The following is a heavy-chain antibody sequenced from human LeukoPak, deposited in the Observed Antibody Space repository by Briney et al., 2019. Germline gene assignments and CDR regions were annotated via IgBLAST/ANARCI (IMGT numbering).Heavy chain of an antibody. D-gene: IGHD3-16*01. Sequence: GGSLRLSCAASGFTFSSYGMHWVRQVPGKGLEWVANINQDGSKKYYMDSVKGRFTISRDNAKNSVYLEMSSLRVEDTAVFYCARDCGSYTCALNAFDMWGQGTTLTVSS. CDR3: ARDCGSYTCALNAFDM. CDR1: GFTFSSYG. J-gene: IGHJ3*02. V-gene: IGHV3-7*01. CDR2: INQDGSKK.